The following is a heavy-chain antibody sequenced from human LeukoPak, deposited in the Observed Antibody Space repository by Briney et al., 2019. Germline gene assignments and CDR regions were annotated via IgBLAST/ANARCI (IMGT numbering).Heavy chain of an antibody. V-gene: IGHV3-7*01. D-gene: IGHD6-19*01. Sequence: GGSLRLSCAVSGFTFSSYWMGWVRQAPGKGLAWVANINQDGSSKYYEDSVKGRFTISRDNAENSLYLQMNSLRAEDTAVYYCARLAISSGWYSWGQGTLVTVSS. J-gene: IGHJ4*02. CDR3: ARLAISSGWYS. CDR2: INQDGSSK. CDR1: GFTFSSYW.